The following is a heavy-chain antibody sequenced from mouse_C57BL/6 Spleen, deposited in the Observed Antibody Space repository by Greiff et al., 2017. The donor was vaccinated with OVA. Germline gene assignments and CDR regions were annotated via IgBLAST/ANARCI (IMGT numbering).Heavy chain of an antibody. Sequence: QVQLQQSGAELVKPGASVTLSCKASGYTFTEYTIHWVKQRSVQGLEWIGWFYPGSGSITYNEKFKDKATLTADKSSSTVYMELSCLTSADSAVEVCARHEDGYDPYAMDYWEQGTAATVSS. D-gene: IGHD2-3*01. CDR1: GYTFTEYT. J-gene: IGHJ4*01. CDR2: FYPGSGSI. V-gene: IGHV1-62-2*01. CDR3: ARHEDGYDPYAMDY.